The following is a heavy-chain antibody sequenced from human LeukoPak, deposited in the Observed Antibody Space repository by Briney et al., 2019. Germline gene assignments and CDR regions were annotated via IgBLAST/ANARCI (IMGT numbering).Heavy chain of an antibody. CDR2: ISSSGSTI. D-gene: IGHD3-10*01. V-gene: IGHV3-48*03. Sequence: GGSLRLSCAASGFTFSSYEMNWVRQAPGKGLEWVSYISSSGSTIYYADSVKGRFTISRDNAKNSLYLQMNSLRAEDTAVYYCARDGPYGSGSYYDYWGQGTLVTVSS. CDR1: GFTFSSYE. J-gene: IGHJ4*02. CDR3: ARDGPYGSGSYYDY.